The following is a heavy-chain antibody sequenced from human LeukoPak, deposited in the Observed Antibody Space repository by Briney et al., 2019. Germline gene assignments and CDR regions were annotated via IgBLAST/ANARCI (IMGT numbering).Heavy chain of an antibody. Sequence: PSETLSLTCTVSGDSFSYFYWSWIRQPPGKGLEWIGEINHSGSTNYNPSLNSRVTISVNTSKNQFSLKLSPVTAAVTAVYYCARLNYSSGWYGGVSFDFWGQGTLVTVSS. CDR1: GDSFSYFY. J-gene: IGHJ4*02. V-gene: IGHV4-34*01. CDR2: INHSGST. D-gene: IGHD6-19*01. CDR3: ARLNYSSGWYGGVSFDF.